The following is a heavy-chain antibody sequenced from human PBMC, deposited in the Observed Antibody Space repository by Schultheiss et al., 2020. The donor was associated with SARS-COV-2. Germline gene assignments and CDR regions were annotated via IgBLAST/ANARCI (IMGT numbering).Heavy chain of an antibody. J-gene: IGHJ5*02. D-gene: IGHD6-13*01. CDR1: GYTFTSYD. CDR3: ARDLVQLAFQS. V-gene: IGHV1-8*01. CDR2: MNPNSGNT. Sequence: ASVKVSCKASGYTFTSYDINWVRQATGQGLEWMGWMNPNSGNTGYAQKFQGRVTMTRDTSISTAYMELSRLRSDDTAVYYCARDLVQLAFQSWGQGTLVTVSS.